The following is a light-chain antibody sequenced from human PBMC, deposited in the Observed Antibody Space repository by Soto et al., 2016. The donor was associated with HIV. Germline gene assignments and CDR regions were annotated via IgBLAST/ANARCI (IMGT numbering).Light chain of an antibody. Sequence: DIQLTQSPSSLSASVGDRVTITCRASQGIRKDLGWYHQKPGKAPQRLIQAASTLHSGAPSRFIGRGYGTEFTLTISSLQPEDFATYYCQQYYSTPPWTFGQGTKVEIK. CDR1: QGIRKD. CDR3: QQYYSTPPWT. CDR2: AAS. J-gene: IGKJ1*01. V-gene: IGKV1-17*01.